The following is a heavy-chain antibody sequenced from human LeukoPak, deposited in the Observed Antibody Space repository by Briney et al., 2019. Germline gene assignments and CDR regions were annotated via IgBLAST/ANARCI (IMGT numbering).Heavy chain of an antibody. CDR1: GYTFTSYG. D-gene: IGHD6-13*01. CDR3: ARQAAAGTAPHWFDP. V-gene: IGHV1-69*13. Sequence: ASVKVSCKASGYTFTSYGISWVRQAPGQGLEWMGGIIPIFGTANYAQKFQGRVTITADESTSTAYMELSSLRSEDTAVYYCARQAAAGTAPHWFDPWGQGTLVTVSS. CDR2: IIPIFGTA. J-gene: IGHJ5*02.